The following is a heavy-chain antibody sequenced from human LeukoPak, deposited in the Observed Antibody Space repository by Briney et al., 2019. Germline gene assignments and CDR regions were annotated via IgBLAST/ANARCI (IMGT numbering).Heavy chain of an antibody. CDR1: QFTFSRFA. Sequence: GGSLRLSCEASQFTFSRFAMSWIRQAPGRGLGWVATFSGSGTATYYADSVKGRFTTSRDNSKDTLYLQMDNLRADDTAVYYCAKHLGSHSFLFYYMDVWGTGTSVIVSS. CDR3: AKHLGSHSFLFYYMDV. J-gene: IGHJ6*03. D-gene: IGHD2-21*01. CDR2: FSGSGTAT. V-gene: IGHV3-23*01.